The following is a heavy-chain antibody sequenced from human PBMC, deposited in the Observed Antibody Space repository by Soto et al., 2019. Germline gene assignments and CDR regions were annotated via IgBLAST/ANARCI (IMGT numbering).Heavy chain of an antibody. V-gene: IGHV3-23*01. D-gene: IGHD2-2*01. CDR2: ISGSGGST. Sequence: GGSLRLSCAASGFTFSSYAMSWVRQAPGKGLEWVSAISGSGGSTYYADSVKGRFTISRDNSKNTLYLQMNSLRAADTAVYYCSTTMGLQLPPDYWGQGTLVTVSS. CDR3: STTMGLQLPPDY. CDR1: GFTFSSYA. J-gene: IGHJ4*02.